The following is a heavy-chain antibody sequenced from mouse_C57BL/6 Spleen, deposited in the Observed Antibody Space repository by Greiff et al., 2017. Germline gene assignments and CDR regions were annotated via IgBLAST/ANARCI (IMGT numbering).Heavy chain of an antibody. CDR3: ARVRSRDYYGTFFDY. D-gene: IGHD1-1*01. CDR2: ISDGGSYT. V-gene: IGHV5-4*01. J-gene: IGHJ2*01. CDR1: GFTFSSYA. Sequence: EVQVVESGGGLVKPGGSLKLSCAASGFTFSSYAMSWVRQTPEKRLEWVATISDGGSYTYYPDNVKGRFTISRANAKKHLYLQMSQLKAEDTAMYCCARVRSRDYYGTFFDYWGQGATLTVSS.